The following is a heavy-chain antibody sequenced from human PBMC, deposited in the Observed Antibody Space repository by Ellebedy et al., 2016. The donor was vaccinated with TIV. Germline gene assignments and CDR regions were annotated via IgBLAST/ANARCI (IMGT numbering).Heavy chain of an antibody. D-gene: IGHD1-1*01. CDR3: AGRAYNWNDGSLFDY. V-gene: IGHV3-53*01. CDR2: ISTGLST. CDR1: AFTVSANY. J-gene: IGHJ4*02. Sequence: GGSLRLSCAASAFTVSANYMSWVRQPPGKGLEWVSVISTGLSTYYADSVKGRFTIPRDNSKNTLYLQMNSLRAEDTAVYYCAGRAYNWNDGSLFDYWGQGTLVTVSS.